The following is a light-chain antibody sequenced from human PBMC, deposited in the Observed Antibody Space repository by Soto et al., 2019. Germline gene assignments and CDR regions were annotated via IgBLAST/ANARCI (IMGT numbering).Light chain of an antibody. CDR2: DAS. J-gene: IGKJ4*01. CDR1: QSVSSY. CDR3: QQRYSWPLT. Sequence: EIVLTQSPATLSLSPGERATLSCRASQSVSSYLAWYQQKSGQAPRLLIYDASNRATGIPARFSGSGSGTDFTLTISSLEAEDFAVYYCQQRYSWPLTFGGGTKVEIK. V-gene: IGKV3-11*01.